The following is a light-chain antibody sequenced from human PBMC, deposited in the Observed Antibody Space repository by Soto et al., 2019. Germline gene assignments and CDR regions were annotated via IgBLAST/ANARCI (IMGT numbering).Light chain of an antibody. CDR2: GAS. V-gene: IGKV3-20*01. J-gene: IGKJ2*01. CDR1: QSISSSN. CDR3: QQYGSSPPAT. Sequence: EIVLTQSPGTLSLSPGESATLSCRASQSISSSNLAWYQQKPGQAPRLLIYGASSRATDIPDRFSGSGSGTDFTLTIGRLEPEDFSVYYCQQYGSSPPATFGQGTNLEIK.